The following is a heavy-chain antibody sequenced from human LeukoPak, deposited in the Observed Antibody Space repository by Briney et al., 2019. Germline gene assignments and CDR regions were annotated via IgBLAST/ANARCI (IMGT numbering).Heavy chain of an antibody. J-gene: IGHJ4*02. CDR2: MNPNSGNT. Sequence: ASVKVSCKASGYTFTSYDINWVRQATGQGLEWMGWMNPNSGNTGYAQKFQGRVTMTRDMSTSTVYMELSSLRSEDAAVYYCARGAAGTEDYWGQGTLVTVSS. V-gene: IGHV1-8*02. CDR3: ARGAAGTEDY. CDR1: GYTFTSYD. D-gene: IGHD6-13*01.